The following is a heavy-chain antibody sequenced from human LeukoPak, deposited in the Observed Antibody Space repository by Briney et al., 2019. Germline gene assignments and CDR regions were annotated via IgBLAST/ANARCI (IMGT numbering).Heavy chain of an antibody. CDR3: ATLSSGYTDAIDY. V-gene: IGHV4-38-2*02. CDR2: IYHSGST. Sequence: PSETLSLTCTVSGYSISSGYYWGWIRQPPGKGLEWIGSIYHSGSTYYNPSLKSRVTISVDTSKNQFSLKLSSVTAADTAVYYCATLSSGYTDAIDYWGQGTLVTVSS. J-gene: IGHJ4*02. CDR1: GYSISSGYY. D-gene: IGHD3-22*01.